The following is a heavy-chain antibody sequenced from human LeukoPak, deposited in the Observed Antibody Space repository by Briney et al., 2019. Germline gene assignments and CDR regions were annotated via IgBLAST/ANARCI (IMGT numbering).Heavy chain of an antibody. V-gene: IGHV4-38-2*02. CDR3: ARVNFNPDY. J-gene: IGHJ4*02. Sequence: SETLSLTCTVSGYSISRGYHWGWVRQPPGKGLEWIGSVHQSGSTYYNPSLKSRLTISADTSKNQFSLKLDSATAADTAVYYCARVNFNPDYWGQGTLVTVSS. CDR1: GYSISRGYH. CDR2: VHQSGST. D-gene: IGHD1-14*01.